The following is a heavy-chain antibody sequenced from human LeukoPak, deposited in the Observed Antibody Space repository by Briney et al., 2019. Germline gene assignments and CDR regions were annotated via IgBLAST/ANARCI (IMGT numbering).Heavy chain of an antibody. Sequence: GASVKVSCKASGYTFTGYYMHWVRQAPGQGLEWMGWVIPNSSGTNYAQKFQGRVTMTRDTSISTAYMELSRLRSDDTAVYFCARGFWESGLEYWGQGTLVTVSS. V-gene: IGHV1-2*02. J-gene: IGHJ4*02. CDR3: ARGFWESGLEY. CDR2: VIPNSSGT. D-gene: IGHD3-10*01. CDR1: GYTFTGYY.